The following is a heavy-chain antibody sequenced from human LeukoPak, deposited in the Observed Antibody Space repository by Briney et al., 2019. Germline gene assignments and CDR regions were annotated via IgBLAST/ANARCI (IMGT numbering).Heavy chain of an antibody. CDR1: GFTFSSYG. J-gene: IGHJ4*02. V-gene: IGHV3-30*18. Sequence: PGRSLRLSCAASGFTFSSYGMHWVRQAPGKGLEWVAVISYDGSNKYYADSVKGRFTISRDNSKNTLYLQMNSLRAEDTAVYYCAKERRRYSYGPYYFDYWGQGTLVTVSS. CDR2: ISYDGSNK. CDR3: AKERRRYSYGPYYFDY. D-gene: IGHD5-18*01.